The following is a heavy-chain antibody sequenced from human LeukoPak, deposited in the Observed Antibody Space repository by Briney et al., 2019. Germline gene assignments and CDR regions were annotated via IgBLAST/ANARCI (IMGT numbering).Heavy chain of an antibody. CDR3: AKDPRRVGDYFDY. V-gene: IGHV3-23*01. D-gene: IGHD3-10*01. Sequence: GGSLRLSCAASGFTFSSYAMSWVRQATGKGLEWVSAISGSGGSTYYADSVKGRFTISRDNSKNTLYLQMNSLRAEDTAVYYCAKDPRRVGDYFDYWGQGTLVTVSS. CDR2: ISGSGGST. J-gene: IGHJ4*02. CDR1: GFTFSSYA.